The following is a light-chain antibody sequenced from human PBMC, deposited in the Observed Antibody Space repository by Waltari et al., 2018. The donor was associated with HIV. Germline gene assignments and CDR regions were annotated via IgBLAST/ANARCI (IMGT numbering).Light chain of an antibody. CDR3: NSRDSSGNHLV. CDR2: GKN. CDR1: SLRSYY. Sequence: SSELTQDPAVSVALGQTVRITCQGDSLRSYYASWYQQKPGQAPVLVIYGKNNRPSGIPDRFSGSSSRNTASVTITGAQAEDEADYYCNSRDSSGNHLVFGGGTKLTVL. J-gene: IGLJ2*01. V-gene: IGLV3-19*01.